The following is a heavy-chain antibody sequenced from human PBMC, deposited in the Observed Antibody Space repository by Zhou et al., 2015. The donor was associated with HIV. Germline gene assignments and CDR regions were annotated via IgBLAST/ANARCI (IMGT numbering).Heavy chain of an antibody. CDR1: GGTFSSYA. V-gene: IGHV1-69*01. J-gene: IGHJ5*02. D-gene: IGHD2-2*01. CDR2: IIPIFGTA. CDR3: ARKYCSSTSCYVDNWFDP. Sequence: QVQLVQSGAEVKKPGSSVKVSCKASGGTFSSYAISWVRQAPGQGLEWMGGIIPIFGTANYAQKFQGRVTITADESTSTAYMELSSLRSEDTAVYYCARKYCSSTSCYVDNWFDPWGQGTLVTVSS.